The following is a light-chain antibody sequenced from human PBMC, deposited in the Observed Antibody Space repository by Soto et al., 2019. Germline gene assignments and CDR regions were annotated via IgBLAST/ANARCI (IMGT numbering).Light chain of an antibody. J-gene: IGLJ3*02. V-gene: IGLV4-69*01. Sequence: QAVVTQSPSASASLGASVKLTCTLSSGHSSYAIAWHQQQPGKGPRYSMKLNSDGSHSKGDGIPDRFSGSSSGAERYLTISSLQSEDEADYYCQTWGTGPWVFGGGTKVTVL. CDR2: LNSDGSH. CDR1: SGHSSYA. CDR3: QTWGTGPWV.